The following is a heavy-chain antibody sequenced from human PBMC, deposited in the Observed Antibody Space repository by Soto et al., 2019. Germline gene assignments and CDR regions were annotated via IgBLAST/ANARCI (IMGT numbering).Heavy chain of an antibody. J-gene: IGHJ4*02. CDR3: ARGSYYSGWV. V-gene: IGHV6-1*01. CDR1: GGSVSSTSAA. CDR2: TYYRSKWYS. D-gene: IGHD6-19*01. Sequence: LQTLSLTCAISGGSVSSTSAAWSWIRQSPSRGLEWLGRTYYRSKWYSDYAVSVKSRITINPDTSKNQFSLQLNSVTPEDTAVYYCARGSYYSGWVWGQGTLVTVSS.